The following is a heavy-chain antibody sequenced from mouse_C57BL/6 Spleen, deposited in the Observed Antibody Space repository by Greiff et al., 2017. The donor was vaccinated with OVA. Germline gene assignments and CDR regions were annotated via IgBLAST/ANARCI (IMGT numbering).Heavy chain of an antibody. J-gene: IGHJ1*03. D-gene: IGHD2-4*01. CDR1: GFTFSSYA. CDR2: ISDGGSYT. Sequence: EVMLVESGGGLVKPGGSLKLSCAASGFTFSSYAMSWVRQTPEKRLEWVATISDGGSYTYYPDNVKGRFTISRDNAKNNLYLQMSHLKSEDTAMYYCARENYGRYFDVWGTGTTVTVSS. V-gene: IGHV5-4*01. CDR3: ARENYGRYFDV.